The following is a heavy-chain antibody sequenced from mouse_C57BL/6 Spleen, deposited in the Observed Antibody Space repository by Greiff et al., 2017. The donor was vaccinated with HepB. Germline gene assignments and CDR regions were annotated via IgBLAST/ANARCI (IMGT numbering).Heavy chain of an antibody. Sequence: VKLQQSGPGLVQPSQSLSITCTVSGFSLTSYGVHWVRQSPGKGLEWLGVIWSGGSTDYNAAFISRMSISKDNSKSQVFFKMNCLQADDTAIYYCAINYYYEGYYAMDYWGQGTSVTVSS. CDR2: IWSGGST. D-gene: IGHD1-1*01. CDR1: GFSLTSYG. CDR3: AINYYYEGYYAMDY. V-gene: IGHV2-2*01. J-gene: IGHJ4*01.